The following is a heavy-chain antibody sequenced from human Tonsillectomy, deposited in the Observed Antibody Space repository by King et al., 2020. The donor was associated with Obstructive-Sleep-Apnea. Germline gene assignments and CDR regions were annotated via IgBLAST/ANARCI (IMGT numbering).Heavy chain of an antibody. CDR1: GFSLSTSGVG. CDR2: IYWDDDK. Sequence: TLKESGPTLVKPTQTLTLTCTFSGFSLSTSGVGVGWIRQPPGKALEWLALIYWDDDKRYSPSLKSRLTITKDTSKNQVVLTMTNMDPVDTASYFCAHDNILTTKSDAFNIWGQGTMVTVSS. J-gene: IGHJ3*02. V-gene: IGHV2-5*02. CDR3: AHDNILTTKSDAFNI. D-gene: IGHD5-12*01.